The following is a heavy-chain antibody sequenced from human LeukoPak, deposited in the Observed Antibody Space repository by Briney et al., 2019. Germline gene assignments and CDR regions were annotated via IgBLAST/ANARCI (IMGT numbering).Heavy chain of an antibody. CDR1: GDSINNYH. J-gene: IGHJ6*03. Sequence: SETLSLTCTVSGDSINNYHWSWIRQPAGKGLGWIGHIFVSGSTHYNPSLKSRVTMSVDSSKNQLSLKLNSVTAADTAVYYCARCLTRTYYYYFMDVWGKGTTVTVSS. CDR2: IFVSGST. V-gene: IGHV4-4*07. CDR3: ARCLTRTYYYYFMDV. D-gene: IGHD3-9*01.